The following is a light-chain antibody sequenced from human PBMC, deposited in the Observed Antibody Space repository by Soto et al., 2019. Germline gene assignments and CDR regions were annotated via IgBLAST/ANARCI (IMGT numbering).Light chain of an antibody. Sequence: QSALTQPPSASGSPGQSVTISCTGTSSDVGAYNYVSWYQQHAGKAPKLVIYEVTKRPSGVPDRFSGSKSANTASLTVSGLHAEDEADDYCSSFASSNTWVFGGGTKLTVL. J-gene: IGLJ3*02. CDR1: SSDVGAYNY. CDR2: EVT. CDR3: SSFASSNTWV. V-gene: IGLV2-8*01.